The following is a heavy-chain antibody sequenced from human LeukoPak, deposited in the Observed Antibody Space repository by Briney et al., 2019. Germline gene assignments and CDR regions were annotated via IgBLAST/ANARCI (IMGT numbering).Heavy chain of an antibody. D-gene: IGHD3-10*01. CDR1: GGTFSSYA. CDR3: ARARDDYYYGSGSYYNVVSSHFNY. J-gene: IGHJ4*02. Sequence: SVKVSCKASGGTFSSYAISWVRQAPGQGLEWMGGIIPIFGTANYAQKFQGRVTITADESTSTAYMELSSVRSEDTAVYYCARARDDYYYGSGSYYNVVSSHFNYWGQGNLVTVSS. V-gene: IGHV1-69*01. CDR2: IIPIFGTA.